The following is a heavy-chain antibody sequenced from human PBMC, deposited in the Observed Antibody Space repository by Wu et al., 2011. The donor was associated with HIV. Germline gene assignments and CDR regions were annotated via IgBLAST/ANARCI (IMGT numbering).Heavy chain of an antibody. Sequence: QVQLVQSGAEVKKPGASVKVSCKASGYSFTGNYIHWMRQAPGQGLEWMGWINPNTGATDYAQNFQDRVTMTRDTSISTAYMDLSSLKSDDTAVYYCARARDGSGYYSLYWGQGTLVTVSS. J-gene: IGHJ4*02. D-gene: IGHD3-22*01. CDR3: ARARDGSGYYSLY. CDR2: INPNTGAT. V-gene: IGHV1-2*02. CDR1: GYSFTGNY.